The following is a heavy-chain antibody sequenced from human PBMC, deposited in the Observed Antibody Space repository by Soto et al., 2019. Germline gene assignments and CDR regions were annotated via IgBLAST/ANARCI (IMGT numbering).Heavy chain of an antibody. CDR1: GGSFSGYY. Sequence: SETLSLTCAVYGGSFSGYYWSWIRQPPGKGLEWIGEINHSGSTNYNPSLKSRVTISVDTSKNQFSLKLSSVTAADTAVYYCARYIVFQESNCSGGSCYPNWFDPWGQGTLVTSPQ. V-gene: IGHV4-34*01. J-gene: IGHJ5*02. D-gene: IGHD2-15*01. CDR2: INHSGST. CDR3: ARYIVFQESNCSGGSCYPNWFDP.